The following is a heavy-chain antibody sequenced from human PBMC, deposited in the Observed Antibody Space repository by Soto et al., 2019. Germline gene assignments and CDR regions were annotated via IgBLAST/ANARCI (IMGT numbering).Heavy chain of an antibody. CDR1: GGSISGYY. Sequence: SETLSLTCTVSGGSISGYYWSWIRQPPGKGLEWIGYIYSSGSTNYNPSLKSRVTMSVDTSKNQFSLKVTSVTAADTAVYYCARGSYDILTGLRMYGLDVWGQGTTVTVSS. CDR3: ARGSYDILTGLRMYGLDV. V-gene: IGHV4-59*01. J-gene: IGHJ6*02. CDR2: IYSSGST. D-gene: IGHD3-9*01.